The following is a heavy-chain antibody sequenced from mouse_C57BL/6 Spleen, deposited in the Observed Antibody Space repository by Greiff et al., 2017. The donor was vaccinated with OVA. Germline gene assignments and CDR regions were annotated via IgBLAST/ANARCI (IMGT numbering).Heavy chain of an antibody. Sequence: LVESGAELVKPGASVKISCKASGYAFSSYWMNWVKQRPGKGLEWIGQIYPGDGDTNYNGKFKGKATLTADKSSSTAYMQLSSLTSEDSAVYFCARTNWDEGRFAYWGQGTLVTVSA. V-gene: IGHV1-80*01. CDR1: GYAFSSYW. CDR3: ARTNWDEGRFAY. J-gene: IGHJ3*01. D-gene: IGHD4-1*01. CDR2: IYPGDGDT.